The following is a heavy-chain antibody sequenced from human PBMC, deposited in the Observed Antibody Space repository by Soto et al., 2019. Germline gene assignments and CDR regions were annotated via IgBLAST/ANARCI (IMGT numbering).Heavy chain of an antibody. CDR3: ARDDDGKYDY. D-gene: IGHD4-17*01. J-gene: IGHJ4*02. CDR1: GGTFSSYT. V-gene: IGHV1-69*04. Sequence: ASVKVSCKASGGTFSSYTISWVRQAPGQGLEWMGRIIPILGIANYAQKFQGRVTITADKSTSTAYMELSSLRFEDTSVYYCARDDDGKYDYWGQGTLVTVSS. CDR2: IIPILGIA.